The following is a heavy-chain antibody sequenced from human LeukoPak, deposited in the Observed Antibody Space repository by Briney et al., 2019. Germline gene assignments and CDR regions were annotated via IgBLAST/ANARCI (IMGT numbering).Heavy chain of an antibody. D-gene: IGHD3-22*01. CDR2: FDPEDGET. Sequence: ASVEVSCKVSGYTLTELSMHWVRQAPGKGLEWMGGFDPEDGETIYAQKFQGRVTMTEDTSTDTAYMELSSLRSEDTAVYYCATGRYYDSSGYYYFDYWGQGTLVTVSS. J-gene: IGHJ4*02. V-gene: IGHV1-24*01. CDR1: GYTLTELS. CDR3: ATGRYYDSSGYYYFDY.